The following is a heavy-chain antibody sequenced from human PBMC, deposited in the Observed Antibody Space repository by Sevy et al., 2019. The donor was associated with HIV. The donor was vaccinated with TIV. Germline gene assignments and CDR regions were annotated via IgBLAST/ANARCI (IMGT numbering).Heavy chain of an antibody. CDR3: ARDQAGPSDDYYYYYGMDL. Sequence: GGSLRLSCAASGFILRNYVMHWVRQAPGKGLEWVAAVSFDGSDKFYADSVKGRFTISRDNSKNRLYLQTNSLRAEDKAVYYCARDQAGPSDDYYYYYGMDLWGQGTTVTVSS. CDR2: VSFDGSDK. V-gene: IGHV3-30-3*01. J-gene: IGHJ6*02. D-gene: IGHD6-6*01. CDR1: GFILRNYV.